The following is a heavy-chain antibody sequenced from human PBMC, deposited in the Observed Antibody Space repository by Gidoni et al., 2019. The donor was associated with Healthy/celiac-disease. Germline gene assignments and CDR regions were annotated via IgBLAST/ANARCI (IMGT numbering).Heavy chain of an antibody. J-gene: IGHJ6*02. Sequence: QVQLVESGGGVVQPGVSLRLSCAASGFTFSSYGMHWVRQAPGKGLEWVAFIRYDGSNKYYADSVKGRFTISRDNSKNTLYLQMNSLRAEDTAVYYCAKDSSSWYVSYYYYGMDVWGQGTTVTVSS. V-gene: IGHV3-30*02. CDR3: AKDSSSWYVSYYYYGMDV. CDR2: IRYDGSNK. D-gene: IGHD6-13*01. CDR1: GFTFSSYG.